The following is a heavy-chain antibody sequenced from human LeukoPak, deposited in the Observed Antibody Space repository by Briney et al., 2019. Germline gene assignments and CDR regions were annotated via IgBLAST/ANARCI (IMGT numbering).Heavy chain of an antibody. CDR1: GFTFSSYA. CDR3: AKPSGILLITNPQS. D-gene: IGHD1-26*01. V-gene: IGHV3-23*01. Sequence: QPGGSLRLSCEASGFTFSSYAMSWVRQAPGKGLEWVSAISGSGVSTYYADSVKGRFTISRDNSKNTLYLQMNSLRAEDTAIYYCAKPSGILLITNPQSWGQGTLVTVSS. J-gene: IGHJ5*02. CDR2: ISGSGVST.